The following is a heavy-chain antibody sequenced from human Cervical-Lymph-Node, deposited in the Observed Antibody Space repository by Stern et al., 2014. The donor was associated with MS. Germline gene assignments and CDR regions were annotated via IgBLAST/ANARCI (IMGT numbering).Heavy chain of an antibody. Sequence: QVTLKESGPSLVQPTQTLTLTCSFSGFSLSTSGVGVAWVRQPPGKALEWLALIYWDDDKRYSPSLMNRLTVTKDSSKNQVVLTMTNMDPVDTGTYFCAHAPSVAALNYFYCLDVWGQGTTVTVSS. CDR1: GFSLSTSGVG. J-gene: IGHJ6*02. D-gene: IGHD6-25*01. CDR3: AHAPSVAALNYFYCLDV. CDR2: IYWDDDK. V-gene: IGHV2-5*02.